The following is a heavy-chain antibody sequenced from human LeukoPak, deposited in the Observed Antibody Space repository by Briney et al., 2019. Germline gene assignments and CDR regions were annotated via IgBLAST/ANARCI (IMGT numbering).Heavy chain of an antibody. D-gene: IGHD3-22*01. CDR3: AKGYTYITMIVL. J-gene: IGHJ4*02. Sequence: SETLSLTCTVSGGSISSYYWSWIRQPAGKGLEWIGRIYTSGSTNYNPSLKSRVTMSVDTSKNQFSLKLSSVTAADTAVYYCAKGYTYITMIVLWGQGTLVTVSS. CDR1: GGSISSYY. CDR2: IYTSGST. V-gene: IGHV4-4*07.